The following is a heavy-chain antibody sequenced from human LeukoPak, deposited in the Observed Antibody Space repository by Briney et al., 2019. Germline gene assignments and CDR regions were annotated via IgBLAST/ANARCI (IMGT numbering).Heavy chain of an antibody. CDR1: GFTFSSYS. CDR2: ISSSSSTI. Sequence: GGSLRLSCAATGFTFSSYSMNWLRQAPGKGLEWVSYISSSSSTIYYADSVKVRFTIARDNAKNSLYLKMNSLRAEATAVYYCARDTGSTSSYGSDYWGQGTLVTVSS. J-gene: IGHJ4*02. D-gene: IGHD2-2*01. V-gene: IGHV3-48*01. CDR3: ARDTGSTSSYGSDY.